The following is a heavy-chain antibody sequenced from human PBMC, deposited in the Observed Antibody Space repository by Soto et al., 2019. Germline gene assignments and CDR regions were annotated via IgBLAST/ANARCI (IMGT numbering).Heavy chain of an antibody. D-gene: IGHD6-13*01. Sequence: QITLKESGPTLVKPTQTLTLTCSLSGFSLGTSGVAVGWIRQPPGKALEWLALIYWDDDKRYSPSLTSRLTITSDTSNTQVVFIMTHMDPEDTATYYCVHSSRLYSDPPNSPYYFDYWGQGTLVTVSS. CDR1: GFSLGTSGVA. J-gene: IGHJ4*02. V-gene: IGHV2-5*02. CDR3: VHSSRLYSDPPNSPYYFDY. CDR2: IYWDDDK.